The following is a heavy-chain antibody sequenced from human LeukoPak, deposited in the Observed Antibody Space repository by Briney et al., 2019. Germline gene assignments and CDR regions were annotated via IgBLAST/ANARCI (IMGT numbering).Heavy chain of an antibody. V-gene: IGHV4-59*01. D-gene: IGHD2-2*01. Sequence: SVTLSLTCTVSGGSISGYYWSWIRQTPGKGLEWTGYIYYSGSTNHNPSLKSRVTISVDTSKNQFSLKLSSVTAADTAVYYCARVDCSSTSCYAKNWFDPWGQGTLVTVSS. CDR1: GGSISGYY. J-gene: IGHJ5*02. CDR2: IYYSGST. CDR3: ARVDCSSTSCYAKNWFDP.